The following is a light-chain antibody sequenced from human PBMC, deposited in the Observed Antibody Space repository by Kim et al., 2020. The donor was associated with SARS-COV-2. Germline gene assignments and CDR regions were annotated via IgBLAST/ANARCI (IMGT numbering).Light chain of an antibody. CDR1: HSVSSSY. CDR3: QQYGNSPQT. CDR2: GAS. V-gene: IGKV3-20*01. J-gene: IGKJ1*01. Sequence: EIVLTQSPGTLSLSPGERATLSCRASHSVSSSYLAWYQQKPGQAPRLLIYGASSRATGIPDRFSGSGSGTDFTLTISRLEPEDFAVYFCQQYGNSPQTFDQGTKVDIK.